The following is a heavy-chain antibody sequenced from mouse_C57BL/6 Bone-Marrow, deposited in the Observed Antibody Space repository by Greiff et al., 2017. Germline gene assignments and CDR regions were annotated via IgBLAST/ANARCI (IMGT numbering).Heavy chain of an antibody. CDR1: GYTFTSYW. CDR2: INPSSGYT. V-gene: IGHV1-7*01. Sequence: QVQLQQSGAELAKPGASVKLSCKASGYTFTSYWMHWVKQRPGQGLEWIGYINPSSGYTKYNQKFKDKATLTADKSSSTAYMQLSSLTSEDSAVYYCAILGWLRYFDVWGTGTTVTVSS. J-gene: IGHJ1*03. D-gene: IGHD2-3*01. CDR3: AILGWLRYFDV.